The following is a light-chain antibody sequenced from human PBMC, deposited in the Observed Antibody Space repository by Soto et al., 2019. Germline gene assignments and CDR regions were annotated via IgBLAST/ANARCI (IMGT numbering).Light chain of an antibody. J-gene: IGKJ4*01. V-gene: IGKV1-5*03. CDR3: EQYSRYSLT. CDR1: QSINGW. Sequence: DIQMTQSPSTLSASVGDRVTITCRASQSINGWLAWYQLKPGKVPKLLIYKASSLQSEVPSRFSGSRSVTEFTLTISSLQPDDFATYYCEQYSRYSLTFSGGTKVEIK. CDR2: KAS.